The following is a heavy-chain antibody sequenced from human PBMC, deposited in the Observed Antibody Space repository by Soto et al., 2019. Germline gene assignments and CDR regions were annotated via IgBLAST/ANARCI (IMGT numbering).Heavy chain of an antibody. D-gene: IGHD3-10*01. Sequence: PSETLSLTCTVSGGSISSSSYYCGWIRQPPGKGLEWIGNIFHTGSTYYKSSLKSRVTISVDTSKNQFSLRLSSMTAADTALYYCASTQFLVIIARGNYWGQGIPVTVSS. CDR2: IFHTGST. J-gene: IGHJ4*02. CDR3: ASTQFLVIIARGNY. V-gene: IGHV4-39*01. CDR1: GGSISSSSYY.